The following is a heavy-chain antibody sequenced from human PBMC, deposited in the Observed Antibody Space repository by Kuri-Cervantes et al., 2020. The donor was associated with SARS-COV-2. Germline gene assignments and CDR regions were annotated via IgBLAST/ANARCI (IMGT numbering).Heavy chain of an antibody. J-gene: IGHJ4*02. V-gene: IGHV3-23*01. CDR2: ISGSGGST. CDR1: GFTFSDYW. Sequence: LSLTCAASGFTFSDYWMSWVRQAPGKGLEWVSAISGSGGSTYYADSVKGRFTISRDNAKNMLYLQMNSLRAEDTAVYYCARHTQGDNWGQGTLVTVSS. CDR3: ARHTQGDN.